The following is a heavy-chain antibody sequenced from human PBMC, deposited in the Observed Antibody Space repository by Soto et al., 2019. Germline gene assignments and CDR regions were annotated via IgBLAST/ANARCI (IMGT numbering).Heavy chain of an antibody. CDR1: VYSITSSSF. CDR3: ARPRPNFGAVDS. V-gene: IGHV4-38-2*01. CDR2: IYLGGTT. Sequence: SETLSLTCAVSVYSITSSSFWGWIRQPPGKGLEWIGSIYLGGTTYYDPSLKSRVTISVDTSKNEFSLKLSSVTAADTAVYYCARPRPNFGAVDSWGQGALVTVSS. D-gene: IGHD3-16*01. J-gene: IGHJ4*02.